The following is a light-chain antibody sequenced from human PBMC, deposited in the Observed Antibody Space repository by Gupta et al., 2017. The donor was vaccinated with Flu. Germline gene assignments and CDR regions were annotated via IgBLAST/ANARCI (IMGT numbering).Light chain of an antibody. Sequence: IVLTQSPGTLSLSPGERATLSCRASQSVSSSYLAWYQQKPGQAPRLLIYGASSRATGIPDRFSGSESGTDFTLTIGRLGPEDFAVYYCQQYGSSPRTFGQGTKVEIK. CDR3: QQYGSSPRT. CDR1: QSVSSSY. J-gene: IGKJ1*01. V-gene: IGKV3-20*01. CDR2: GAS.